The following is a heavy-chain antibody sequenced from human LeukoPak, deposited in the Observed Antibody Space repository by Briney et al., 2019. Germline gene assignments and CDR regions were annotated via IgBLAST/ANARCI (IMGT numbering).Heavy chain of an antibody. Sequence: KPSETLSLTCTVSGGSISSYYWSWIRQPPGKGLEWIGYIYYSGSTNYNPSLKSRVTISVDTSKNQFSLKLSSVTAADTAVYYCARDPFSSWFNYWGQGTLVTVSS. D-gene: IGHD6-13*01. CDR2: IYYSGST. V-gene: IGHV4-59*12. CDR1: GGSISSYY. CDR3: ARDPFSSWFNY. J-gene: IGHJ4*02.